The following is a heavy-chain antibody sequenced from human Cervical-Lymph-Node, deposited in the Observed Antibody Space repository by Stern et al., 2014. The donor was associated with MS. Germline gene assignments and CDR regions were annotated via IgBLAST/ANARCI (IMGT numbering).Heavy chain of an antibody. CDR1: GFIFSSYA. D-gene: IGHD2-15*01. CDR2: LSKEGSKQ. CDR3: ARDTCRGGGCYFRY. Sequence: VQLVESGGGVVQPGRSLRLSCAASGFIFSSYAMPWVRQAPGKGLVWVAFLSKEGSKQFYADSVKGRFTISRDNSNNTLYLQMNSLRPEDTAVYYCARDTCRGGGCYFRYWGQGILITVSS. V-gene: IGHV3-30-3*01. J-gene: IGHJ4*02.